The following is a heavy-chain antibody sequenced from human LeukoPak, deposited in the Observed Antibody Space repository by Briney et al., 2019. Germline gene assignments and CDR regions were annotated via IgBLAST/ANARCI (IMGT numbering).Heavy chain of an antibody. J-gene: IGHJ4*02. CDR1: GGTFSSFG. CDR2: IIPIFGTA. CDR3: VRYSSGWSKFDY. V-gene: IGHV1-69*01. Sequence: ASVKVSCKASGGTFSSFGISWVRRTPGQGLEWMGGIIPIFGTANYAQRFQGRVTITADDFTTTAYMELSSLRSEDTAVYYCVRYSSGWSKFDYWGQGTLVTVSS. D-gene: IGHD6-19*01.